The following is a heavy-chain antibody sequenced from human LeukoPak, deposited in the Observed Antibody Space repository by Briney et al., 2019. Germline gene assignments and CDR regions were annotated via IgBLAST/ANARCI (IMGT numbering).Heavy chain of an antibody. V-gene: IGHV1-8*01. Sequence: ASVKVSCKASGYTFTSYDFNWVRQATGQRPEWMGWMSPNSGDTGYAQKFQDRVTMTRNTSISTAYMELSSLRSDDTAMYYCARRYDADFWSGYNWFDPWGQGTLVTVSS. D-gene: IGHD3-3*01. J-gene: IGHJ5*02. CDR1: GYTFTSYD. CDR2: MSPNSGDT. CDR3: ARRYDADFWSGYNWFDP.